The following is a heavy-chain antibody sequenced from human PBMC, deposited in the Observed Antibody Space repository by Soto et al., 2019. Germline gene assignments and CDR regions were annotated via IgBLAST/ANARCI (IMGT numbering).Heavy chain of an antibody. D-gene: IGHD3-3*01. CDR3: AHRILRTVFGLVTTTAIYFDF. CDR1: GFSLTTSGLG. V-gene: IGHV2-5*02. Sequence: QITLNESGPTVVKPAETLTLTCTFSGFSLTTSGLGVGWIRQSPGKAPEWLALIYWDEDKRYSASLKSRLTITSDTSKNQVVLTMASVDPADTATYYCAHRILRTVFGLVTTTAIYFDFWGQGTPVFVSS. CDR2: IYWDEDK. J-gene: IGHJ4*02.